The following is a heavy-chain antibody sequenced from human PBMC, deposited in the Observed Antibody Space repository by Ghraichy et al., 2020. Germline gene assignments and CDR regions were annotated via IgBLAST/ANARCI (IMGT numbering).Heavy chain of an antibody. CDR2: ISAYNGNT. CDR1: GYTFTNYG. D-gene: IGHD3-3*01. J-gene: IGHJ4*02. CDR3: ATHIRGITIFGFDC. V-gene: IGHV1-18*01. Sequence: ASVKVSCKASGYTFTNYGISWVRQAPGQGLEWMGWISAYNGNTSYAQKLQGRVTMTTDTSTSTAYMELRSLRSDDTAVYYCATHIRGITIFGFDCWGQGILVTVSS.